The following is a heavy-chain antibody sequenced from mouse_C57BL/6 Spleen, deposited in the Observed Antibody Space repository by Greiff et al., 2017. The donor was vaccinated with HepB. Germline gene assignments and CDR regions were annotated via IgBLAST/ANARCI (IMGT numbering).Heavy chain of an antibody. CDR2: IDPSDSET. J-gene: IGHJ2*01. D-gene: IGHD2-1*01. CDR1: GYTFTSYW. Sequence: VQLQQPGAELVRPGSSVKLSCKASGYTFTSYWMHWVKQRPIQGLEWIGNIDPSDSETHYNQKFKDKATLTVDKSSSTAYMQLSSLTSEDSAVYYCARAYGNYEGYFDYWGQGTTLTVSS. CDR3: ARAYGNYEGYFDY. V-gene: IGHV1-52*01.